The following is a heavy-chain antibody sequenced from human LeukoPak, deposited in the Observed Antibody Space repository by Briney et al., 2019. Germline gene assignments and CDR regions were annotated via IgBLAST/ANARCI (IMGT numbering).Heavy chain of an antibody. CDR2: IYYSGST. D-gene: IGHD3-22*01. Sequence: SETLSLTCTVSGGSISSSSYYWGWIRQPPGKGLEWIGHIYYSGSTNYNPSLKSRVTISVDTSKNQFSLRLSSVTAADTAVYYCARVTGYMIEDYFDYWGQGTLVTVSS. CDR3: ARVTGYMIEDYFDY. CDR1: GGSISSSSYY. J-gene: IGHJ4*02. V-gene: IGHV4-61*05.